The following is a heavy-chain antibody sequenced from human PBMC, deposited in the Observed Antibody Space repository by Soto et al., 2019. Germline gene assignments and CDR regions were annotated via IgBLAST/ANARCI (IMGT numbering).Heavy chain of an antibody. J-gene: IGHJ3*02. CDR1: GFTFSSYS. Sequence: EVQLVESGGGLVQPGGSLRLSCAASGFTFSSYSLNWVRQAPGKGLEWISYIGISTSLTFYAESVKGGFTISRDNAKNSLYLQMNSLRDEDTAVYYCARDLIYALDIWGQGTMVAVSS. V-gene: IGHV3-48*02. CDR3: ARDLIYALDI. CDR2: IGISTSLT.